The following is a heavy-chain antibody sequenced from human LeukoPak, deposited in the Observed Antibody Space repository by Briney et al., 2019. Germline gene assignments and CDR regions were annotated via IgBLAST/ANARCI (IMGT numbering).Heavy chain of an antibody. CDR2: INPGGGST. CDR3: ARGGDNSYFDY. Sequence: GASVKVSCKASGYTFLIYYIHWVRQAPGQGLEWMGIINPGGGSTTYAQKFQGRVTMTRDTSTSTVYMELSSLRSEDTAIYYCARGGDNSYFDYWGQGTLVTVSS. D-gene: IGHD4-23*01. J-gene: IGHJ4*02. V-gene: IGHV1-46*01. CDR1: GYTFLIYY.